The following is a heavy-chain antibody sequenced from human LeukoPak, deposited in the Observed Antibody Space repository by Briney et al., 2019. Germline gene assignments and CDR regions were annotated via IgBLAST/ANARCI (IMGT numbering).Heavy chain of an antibody. CDR1: GFTFSTYS. J-gene: IGHJ4*02. V-gene: IGHV3-21*01. D-gene: IGHD2-15*01. Sequence: GGSLRLSCAASGFTFSTYSMNWVRQAPGKGLEWVSSLSSSSTYVYYADSVKGRFTISRDNAKNSLYLQMNSLRAGDTAVYYCARVRCSGGGCFYNFDYWGQGSLVTVSS. CDR3: ARVRCSGGGCFYNFDY. CDR2: LSSSSTYV.